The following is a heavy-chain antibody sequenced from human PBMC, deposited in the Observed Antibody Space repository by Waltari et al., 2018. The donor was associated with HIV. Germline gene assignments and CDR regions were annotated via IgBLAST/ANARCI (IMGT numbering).Heavy chain of an antibody. V-gene: IGHV3-9*01. Sequence: EVQLVESGGGLVQPGGSLRLSCAASGFTFDDYAMHWVRQAPGKGLEWVSGISWNSGKIAYADSVKGRFTISRDDAKNALYLQMDSLRAEETAWYYCVKDVQEFCSIKGCYSGRRNWGQGTLVTVSS. CDR2: ISWNSGKI. CDR3: VKDVQEFCSIKGCYSGRRN. D-gene: IGHD2-2*01. CDR1: GFTFDDYA. J-gene: IGHJ4*02.